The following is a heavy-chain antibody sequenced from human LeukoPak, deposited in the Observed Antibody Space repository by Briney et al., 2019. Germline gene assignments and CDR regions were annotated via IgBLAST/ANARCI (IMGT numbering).Heavy chain of an antibody. J-gene: IGHJ4*02. CDR2: VDHSGGT. V-gene: IGHV4-38-2*02. CDR1: GYSLSSGYY. CDR3: AGFTFFRGVITFDY. Sequence: SETLSLTCTVSGYSLSSGYYWGWIRQPPVKGLEWIGSVDHSGGTYYNPSLRSRVFISVDTSKNQFSLKLSSVTAADTAVYSCAGFTFFRGVITFDYWGQGTLVTVSS. D-gene: IGHD3-10*01.